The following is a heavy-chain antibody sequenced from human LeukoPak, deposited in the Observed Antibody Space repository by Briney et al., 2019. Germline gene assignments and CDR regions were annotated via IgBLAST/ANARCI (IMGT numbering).Heavy chain of an antibody. J-gene: IGHJ3*02. D-gene: IGHD5-18*01. Sequence: SETLSLTCTVSGGSISSSSYYWGWIRQPPGKGLEWIGSIYYSGSTYYNPSLKSRVTISVDTSKNQFSLKLSSVTAADTAVYYCARDRNSYGDDAFDIWGQGTMVTVSS. CDR2: IYYSGST. CDR1: GGSISSSSYY. V-gene: IGHV4-39*07. CDR3: ARDRNSYGDDAFDI.